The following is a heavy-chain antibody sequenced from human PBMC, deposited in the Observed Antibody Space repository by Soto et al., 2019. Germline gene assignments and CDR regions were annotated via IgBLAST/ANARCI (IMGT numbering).Heavy chain of an antibody. D-gene: IGHD3-22*01. CDR2: IDTGNGNT. CDR1: GYTFTRYA. Sequence: QVQLVQSGAEVKKPGASVKVSCKASGYTFTRYAMHWVRQAPGQGLEWMGWIDTGNGNTKYSQKFQDRITITRDTSARTAYMELSSLRSEDTAVYYCASDRANYDASGLEWGQGTLVTVSS. CDR3: ASDRANYDASGLE. V-gene: IGHV1-3*04. J-gene: IGHJ4*02.